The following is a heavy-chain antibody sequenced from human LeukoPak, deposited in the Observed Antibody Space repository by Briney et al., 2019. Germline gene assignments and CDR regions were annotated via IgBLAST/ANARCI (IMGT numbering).Heavy chain of an antibody. V-gene: IGHV4-4*07. Sequence: SDTLSLTCTVSGGSISSYYWSWIRQPAGKGLGYIGRTYTTGSANYNPSLKRRVSLSLDTSKHQFSLQLRSLTAADTAVYYSARSGGSGFQLDHWGQGTLVTVSS. CDR3: ARSGGSGFQLDH. CDR1: GGSISSYY. CDR2: TYTTGSA. J-gene: IGHJ4*02. D-gene: IGHD3-16*01.